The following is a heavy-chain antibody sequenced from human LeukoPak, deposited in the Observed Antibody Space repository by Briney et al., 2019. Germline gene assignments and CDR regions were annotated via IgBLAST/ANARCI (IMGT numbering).Heavy chain of an antibody. CDR3: ARVPAAMKARYWFDP. D-gene: IGHD2-2*01. J-gene: IGHJ5*02. V-gene: IGHV4-34*01. Sequence: SETLSLTCAVYGGSSSGYYWSWIRQPPGKGLEWIGEINHSGSTNYNPSLKSRVTISVDTSKNQFSLKLSSVTAADTAVYYCARVPAAMKARYWFDPWGQGTLVTVSS. CDR2: INHSGST. CDR1: GGSSSGYY.